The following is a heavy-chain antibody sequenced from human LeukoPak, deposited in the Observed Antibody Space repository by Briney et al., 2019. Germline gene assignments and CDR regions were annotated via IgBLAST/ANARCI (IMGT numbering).Heavy chain of an antibody. CDR2: TSAYNGNT. J-gene: IGHJ6*02. Sequence: ASVKVSCKASGYTFTSYGISWVRQAPGQGLEWMGWTSAYNGNTNYAQKLQGRVTMTTDTSTSTAYMELRSLRSDDTAVYYCARGDSGVVVTTYYYYYGMDVWGQGTTVTVSS. D-gene: IGHD2-21*02. CDR3: ARGDSGVVVTTYYYYYGMDV. CDR1: GYTFTSYG. V-gene: IGHV1-18*01.